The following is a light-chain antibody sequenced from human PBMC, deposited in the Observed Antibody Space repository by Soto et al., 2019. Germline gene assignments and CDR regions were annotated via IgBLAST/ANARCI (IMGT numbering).Light chain of an antibody. V-gene: IGKV3D-11*01. J-gene: IGKJ4*01. Sequence: EIVLTQSPATLSLSPGERATLSCRASQGVSTSLAWYQQKPGQAPRLLIYDASNRATGIPARFSGSGSGTDFTLTSSSLEPEDFAVYYCQQRNNWHPLTFGGGTKVEI. CDR2: DAS. CDR1: QGVSTS. CDR3: QQRNNWHPLT.